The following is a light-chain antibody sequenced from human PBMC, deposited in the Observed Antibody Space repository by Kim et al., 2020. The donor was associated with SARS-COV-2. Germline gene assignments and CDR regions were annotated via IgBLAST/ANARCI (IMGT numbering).Light chain of an antibody. CDR3: LQEYSYPRT. J-gene: IGKJ1*01. Sequence: AIQMTQSPSSLSASVGDRVTITCRASLGIRNDLGWYRQKPGKAPELLIYAASHLQSGVPSRFSGSGSGTNFTLTISSLQPEDFATYFCLQEYSYPRTFGQGTKVDIK. CDR2: AAS. V-gene: IGKV1-6*01. CDR1: LGIRND.